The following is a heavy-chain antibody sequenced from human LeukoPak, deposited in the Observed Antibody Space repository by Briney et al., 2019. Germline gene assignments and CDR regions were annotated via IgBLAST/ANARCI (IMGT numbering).Heavy chain of an antibody. Sequence: SGPALFKPTPTLTLTFTFSGFSRSTSGMCGSWIRQPPGKALVWLARIDWDYHKYYSTSLKTRLTISKDTSKNQVVLTMTNMDPVDTATYYCARIAVAGPFDYWGQGTLVTVSS. J-gene: IGHJ4*02. CDR3: ARIAVAGPFDY. CDR2: IDWDYHK. V-gene: IGHV2-70*11. CDR1: GFSRSTSGMC. D-gene: IGHD6-19*01.